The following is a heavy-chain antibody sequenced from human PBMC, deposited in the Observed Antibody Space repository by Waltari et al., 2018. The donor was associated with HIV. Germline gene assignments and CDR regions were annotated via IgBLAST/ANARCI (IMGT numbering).Heavy chain of an antibody. V-gene: IGHV4-34*02. D-gene: IGHD3-16*01. CDR2: IDHTGTS. CDR3: VRGFGNYGFYFDY. CDR1: GGSFSGYY. Sequence: QVHLPQWGSGLLKPSGTLSLTCAVYGGSFSGYYWTWIRQSPGRGLEWMGEIDHTGTSTYNPSLKGRVIMSVDTSKNQFSLTLKSVTAADTDVYYCVRGFGNYGFYFDYWGQGKLVSVSS. J-gene: IGHJ4*02.